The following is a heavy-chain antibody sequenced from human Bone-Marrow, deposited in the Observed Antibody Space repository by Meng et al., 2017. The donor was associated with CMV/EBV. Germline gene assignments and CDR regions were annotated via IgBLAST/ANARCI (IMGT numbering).Heavy chain of an antibody. CDR2: ISGSGSGT. Sequence: SGFTFSDYAMSWVRQAPGKGLEWVSVISGSGSGTYYADSVKGRFTISRDNSKNTLYLQMNSLRAEDTAVYYCAKDPTTHRSYYFDYWGQGTLVTVSS. D-gene: IGHD1-7*01. V-gene: IGHV3-23*01. CDR1: GFTFSDYA. CDR3: AKDPTTHRSYYFDY. J-gene: IGHJ4*02.